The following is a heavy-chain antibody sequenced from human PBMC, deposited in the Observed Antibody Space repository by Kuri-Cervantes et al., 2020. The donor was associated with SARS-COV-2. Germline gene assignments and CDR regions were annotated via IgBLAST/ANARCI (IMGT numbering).Heavy chain of an antibody. V-gene: IGHV1-2*02. J-gene: IGHJ5*02. CDR3: AGETELYCSSTSCHPYNWFDP. D-gene: IGHD2-2*01. CDR2: INPNSGGT. CDR1: GYTFTGYY. Sequence: SVKVSCKASGYTFTGYYMHWVRQAPGQGLEGMGWINPNSGGTNYAQKFQGRVTMTRYTSISTAYMDLSRLRSDHTAVYYCAGETELYCSSTSCHPYNWFDPWGQGTLVTVSS.